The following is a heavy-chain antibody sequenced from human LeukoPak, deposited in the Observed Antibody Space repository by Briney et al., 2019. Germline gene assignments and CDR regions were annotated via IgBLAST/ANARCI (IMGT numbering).Heavy chain of an antibody. V-gene: IGHV4-61*02. Sequence: PSQTLSLTCTVSGDSISSGSYYWTWIRQPAGKGLEWIGRIYTSGSTNYNPSLKSRVTMSVDTSKNQFSLKLSSVTAADTAVYYCAREYSGYDAAGTKNYYDSSGYYYYFDYWGQGTLVTVSS. CDR1: GDSISSGSYY. J-gene: IGHJ4*02. D-gene: IGHD3-22*01. CDR3: AREYSGYDAAGTKNYYDSSGYYYYFDY. CDR2: IYTSGST.